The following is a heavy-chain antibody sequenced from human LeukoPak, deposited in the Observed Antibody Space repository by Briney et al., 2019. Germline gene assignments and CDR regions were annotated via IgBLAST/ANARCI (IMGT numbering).Heavy chain of an antibody. J-gene: IGHJ5*01. D-gene: IGHD2-21*02. CDR2: VSSGSSTI. V-gene: IGHV3-11*04. CDR3: ARGESSYCRGGCYFAS. CDR1: GFTFSDYY. Sequence: PGGSLRLSCAASGFTFSDYYMSWIRQAPGKALEWVSYVSSGSSTIYYADSVKGRFTVSRDNGKRSLYLHMNSLRAEDTAMYYCARGESSYCRGGCYFASWGQETLVTISS.